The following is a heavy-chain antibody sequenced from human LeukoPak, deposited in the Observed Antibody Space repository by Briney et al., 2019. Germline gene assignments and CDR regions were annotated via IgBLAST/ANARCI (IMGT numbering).Heavy chain of an antibody. CDR1: GFTFSSYG. D-gene: IGHD3-3*01. J-gene: IGHJ4*02. Sequence: GGSLRLSCAASGFTFSSYGLHWVRQAPGKGLEWVAVISYDGNNKYYADSVKGRFTISRDNSKNTLYLQMNSLRAEDTAVYYCAKDLPPYYDFWSGFDYWGQGTLVTVSS. CDR2: ISYDGNNK. V-gene: IGHV3-30*18. CDR3: AKDLPPYYDFWSGFDY.